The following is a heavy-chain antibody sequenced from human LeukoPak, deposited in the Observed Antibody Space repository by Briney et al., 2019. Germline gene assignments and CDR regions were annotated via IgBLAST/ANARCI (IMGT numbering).Heavy chain of an antibody. CDR3: ARAGGYCTNGVCKAHDY. D-gene: IGHD2-8*01. J-gene: IGHJ4*02. Sequence: GGSLRLSCAASGFTVSSNYMSWVRQAPGKGLEWVSVIYSGGSTYYADSVKGRFTISRDNSKNTLYPQMNSLRAEDTAVYYCARAGGYCTNGVCKAHDYWGQGTLVTVSS. V-gene: IGHV3-66*02. CDR1: GFTVSSNY. CDR2: IYSGGST.